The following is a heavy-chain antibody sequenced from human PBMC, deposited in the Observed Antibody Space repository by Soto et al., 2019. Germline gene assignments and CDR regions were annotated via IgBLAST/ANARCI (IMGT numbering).Heavy chain of an antibody. V-gene: IGHV3-23*01. CDR3: AKNPTTYFDFPSFDY. Sequence: GGSLRLSCAASGFTFSSYAMSWVRQAPGKGLEWVSAISGSGGSTYYADSVRGRFTISRDNSKNTLYLQMNSLRAEDTAVYYCAKNPTTYFDFPSFDYWGQGTLVTVSS. CDR1: GFTFSSYA. J-gene: IGHJ4*02. D-gene: IGHD3-16*01. CDR2: ISGSGGST.